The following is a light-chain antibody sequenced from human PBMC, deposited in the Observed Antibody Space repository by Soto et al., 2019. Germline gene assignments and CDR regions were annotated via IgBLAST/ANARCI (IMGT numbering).Light chain of an antibody. Sequence: IQLTQSPSSLSASVGDRVTITCQASRGIRNLLAWYQQKPGKAPKPLIFDASTLKTGVPSRFGGSGSGAEFNFTITGLQPDDFATYFCQQYYTYSTFGQGTRLEI. V-gene: IGKV1-5*01. CDR2: DAS. CDR1: RGIRNL. CDR3: QQYYTYST. J-gene: IGKJ5*01.